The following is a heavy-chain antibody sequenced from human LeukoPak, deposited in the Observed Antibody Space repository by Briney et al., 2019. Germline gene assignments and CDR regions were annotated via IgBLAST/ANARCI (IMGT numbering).Heavy chain of an antibody. V-gene: IGHV1-69*13. D-gene: IGHD2-15*01. Sequence: SVKVSCKASGYTFTSYGISWVRQAPGQGLEWMGGIIPIFGTANYAQKFQGRVTITADESTSTAYMELSSLRSEDTAVYYCARDPMGSGGSPEGYYYYMDVWGKGTTVTISS. CDR1: GYTFTSYG. CDR3: ARDPMGSGGSPEGYYYYMDV. CDR2: IIPIFGTA. J-gene: IGHJ6*03.